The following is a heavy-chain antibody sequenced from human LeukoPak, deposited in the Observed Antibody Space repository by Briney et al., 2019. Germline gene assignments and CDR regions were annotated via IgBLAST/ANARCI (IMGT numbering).Heavy chain of an antibody. Sequence: SETLSLTCTVSGGSISSSNFYWGWIRQPPGKGLEWIGSIYYSGSTYYNPSLKSRVTISVDTSKNQFSLKLSSVAAADTAVYYCASTKYYYDSSGYPNWFDPWGQGTLVTVSS. J-gene: IGHJ5*02. V-gene: IGHV4-39*07. CDR2: IYYSGST. D-gene: IGHD3-22*01. CDR1: GGSISSSNFY. CDR3: ASTKYYYDSSGYPNWFDP.